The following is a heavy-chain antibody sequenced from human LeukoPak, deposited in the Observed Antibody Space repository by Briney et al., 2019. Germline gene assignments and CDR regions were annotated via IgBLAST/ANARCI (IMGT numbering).Heavy chain of an antibody. CDR2: INPNSGGT. Sequence: GASVKVSCKXSGYTSTDYYMHWVRQAPGQGLQWMGWINPNSGGTNYAQKFQGRVTMTRDTSINTAYMDLNWLTSDDTAVYYCMRDPRTTKNAFDIWGQGTMVTVSS. CDR1: GYTSTDYY. V-gene: IGHV1-2*02. J-gene: IGHJ3*02. CDR3: MRDPRTTKNAFDI. D-gene: IGHD4-11*01.